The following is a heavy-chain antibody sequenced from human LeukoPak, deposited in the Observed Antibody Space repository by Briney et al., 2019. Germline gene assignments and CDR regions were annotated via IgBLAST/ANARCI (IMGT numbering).Heavy chain of an antibody. CDR3: ARDAVTAY. CDR1: GFTFSSYW. CDR2: IKQDGSEK. J-gene: IGHJ4*02. D-gene: IGHD1-14*01. Sequence: GGSLRLSCAASGFTFSSYWMSWVRQAPGKGLEWVANIKQDGSEKYYVDSVKGRFTISRDNARNSLFLQMNCLRTEDTAVYYCARDAVTAYWGQGTLVTVSS. V-gene: IGHV3-7*01.